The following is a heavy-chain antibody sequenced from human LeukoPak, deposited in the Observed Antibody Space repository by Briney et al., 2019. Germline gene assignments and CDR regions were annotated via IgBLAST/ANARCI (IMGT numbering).Heavy chain of an antibody. V-gene: IGHV1-2*02. CDR3: ARGGGTEWLLVLFEY. CDR2: INPNSGCT. D-gene: IGHD3-22*01. J-gene: IGHJ4*02. CDR1: GYTFTSYD. Sequence: ASVKVSCKASGYTFTSYDINWVRQATGQGLEWMGWINPNSGCTNYAQKFQGRVTMTGDTSTSTAYMDLSSLRSDDTAVYYCARGGGTEWLLVLFEYWGQGTLVTVSS.